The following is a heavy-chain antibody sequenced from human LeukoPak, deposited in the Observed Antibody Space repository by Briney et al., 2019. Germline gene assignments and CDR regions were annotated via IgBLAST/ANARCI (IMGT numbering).Heavy chain of an antibody. CDR2: IYSGGST. V-gene: IGHV3-66*02. CDR3: ASERSSTSLGYFDY. CDR1: GFIVSSNY. D-gene: IGHD2-2*01. Sequence: GGSLRLSCAASGFIVSSNYTSWVRQAPGKGLEWVSVIYSGGSTYYADSVKGRFTISRDNSKNTLYLQMNSLRAEDTAVYYCASERSSTSLGYFDYWGQGTLVTVSS. J-gene: IGHJ4*02.